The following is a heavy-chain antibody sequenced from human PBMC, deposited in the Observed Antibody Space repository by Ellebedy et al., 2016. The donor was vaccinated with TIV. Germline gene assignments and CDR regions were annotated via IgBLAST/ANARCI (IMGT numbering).Heavy chain of an antibody. CDR2: INHSGST. CDR1: GGSFSGYY. CDR3: ARGPYYYDSSGYYWFDP. J-gene: IGHJ5*02. V-gene: IGHV4-34*01. D-gene: IGHD3-22*01. Sequence: SETLSLXCTVSGGSFSGYYWSWIRQPPGKGLEWIGEINHSGSTNYNPSLKSRVTISVDTSKNQFSLKLSSVTAADTAVYYCARGPYYYDSSGYYWFDPWGQGTLVTVSS.